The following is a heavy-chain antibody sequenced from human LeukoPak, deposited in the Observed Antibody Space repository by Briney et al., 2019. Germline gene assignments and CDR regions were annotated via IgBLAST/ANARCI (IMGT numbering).Heavy chain of an antibody. CDR1: GCRFSSYG. CDR2: ISAYNGNT. J-gene: IGHJ4*02. D-gene: IGHD3-22*01. V-gene: IGHV1-18*04. Sequence: ASVKVSCKASGCRFSSYGISWVRQAPGQGLEWMGWISAYNGNTNYAQKLQGRVTMTTDTSTSTAYMELRNPRSLGTAVYYCARFYYYDSSGYLDWGQGTLVTVSS. CDR3: ARFYYYDSSGYLD.